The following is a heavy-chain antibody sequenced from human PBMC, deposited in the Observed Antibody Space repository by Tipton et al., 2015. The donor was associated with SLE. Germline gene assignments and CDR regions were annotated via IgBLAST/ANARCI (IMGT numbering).Heavy chain of an antibody. CDR3: ATLYAGQSTTGH. CDR2: IYYSGGT. Sequence: TLSLTCTVSGGSISSGGYYWSWIRQHPGKGLEWIGYIYYSGGTYYNPSLKSRVTISVDTSKNQFSLKLSSVTAADTAVYYCATLYAGQSTTGHWGQGTLVTVSS. J-gene: IGHJ4*02. D-gene: IGHD4-17*01. V-gene: IGHV4-31*03. CDR1: GGSISSGGYY.